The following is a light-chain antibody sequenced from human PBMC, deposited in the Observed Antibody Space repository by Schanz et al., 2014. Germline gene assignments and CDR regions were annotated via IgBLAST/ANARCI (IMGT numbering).Light chain of an antibody. J-gene: IGKJ1*01. CDR2: GAS. CDR1: QSVSTN. Sequence: EIVMTQSPATLSVSPGERATLSCRASQSVSTNLAWYQQRPGQAPRLLIFGASIRATGIPARFSGSGSGTEFTLTISSLQSEDFAVYYCQQYGSSQAWPFGQGTKVEIK. V-gene: IGKV3-15*01. CDR3: QQYGSSQAWP.